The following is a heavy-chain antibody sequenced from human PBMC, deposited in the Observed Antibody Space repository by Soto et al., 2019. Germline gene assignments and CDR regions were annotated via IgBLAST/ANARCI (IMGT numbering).Heavy chain of an antibody. J-gene: IGHJ4*02. CDR1: GGTFNTYT. Sequence: QVHLVQSGSEVKKPGSSVTVSCKASGGTFNTYTFSWVRQAPGQGLEWMGSILPIMGSVNYAHDFRGRLSITADPTTTTAYMGLTSLTSHDTAIYYCARIPRYSYPPSAPLDNWGQGPLVTVSP. D-gene: IGHD2-15*01. CDR3: ARIPRYSYPPSAPLDN. V-gene: IGHV1-69*01. CDR2: ILPIMGSV.